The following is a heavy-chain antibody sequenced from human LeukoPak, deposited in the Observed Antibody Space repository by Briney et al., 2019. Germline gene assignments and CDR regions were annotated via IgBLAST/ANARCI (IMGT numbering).Heavy chain of an antibody. J-gene: IGHJ4*02. CDR2: IYSGGST. CDR3: ARDAGNGDYADY. D-gene: IGHD4-17*01. CDR1: GFTFSSYW. V-gene: IGHV3-66*01. Sequence: GGSLRLSCAASGFTFSSYWMSWVRQAPGKGLEWVSVIYSGGSTYYADSVKGRFTISRDNSKNTLYLQMNSLRAEDTAVYYCARDAGNGDYADYWGQGTLVTVSS.